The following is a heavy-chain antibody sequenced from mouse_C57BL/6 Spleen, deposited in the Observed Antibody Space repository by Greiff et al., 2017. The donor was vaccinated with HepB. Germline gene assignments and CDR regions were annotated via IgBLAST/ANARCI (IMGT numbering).Heavy chain of an antibody. Sequence: VQLQQPGAELVKPGASVKMSCKASGYTFTSYWITWVKQRPGQGLEWIGDIYPGSGSTNYNEKFKSKATLTVDTSSSTAYMQLSSLTSEDSAVYYCARRGDDYGSAMDYWGQGTSVTVSS. CDR3: ARRGDDYGSAMDY. V-gene: IGHV1-55*01. J-gene: IGHJ4*01. D-gene: IGHD1-1*01. CDR1: GYTFTSYW. CDR2: IYPGSGST.